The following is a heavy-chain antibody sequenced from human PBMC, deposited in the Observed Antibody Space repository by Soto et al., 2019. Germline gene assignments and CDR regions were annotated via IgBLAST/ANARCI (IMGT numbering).Heavy chain of an antibody. D-gene: IGHD6-19*01. Sequence: QVQLVESGGGVVQPGRSLRLSCAASGFTFSSYGMHWVRQAPGKGLEWVAVIWYDGSNKYYADSMKGRFTISRDNSKNTLYLQMNSLRAEDTAVYYCARDPVVSSGWVRGMDVWGQGTTVTVSS. CDR1: GFTFSSYG. CDR3: ARDPVVSSGWVRGMDV. CDR2: IWYDGSNK. V-gene: IGHV3-33*01. J-gene: IGHJ6*02.